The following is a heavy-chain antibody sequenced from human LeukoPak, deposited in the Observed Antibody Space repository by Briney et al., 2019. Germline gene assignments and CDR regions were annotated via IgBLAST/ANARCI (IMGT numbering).Heavy chain of an antibody. V-gene: IGHV3-23*01. D-gene: IGHD3-22*01. J-gene: IGHJ4*02. Sequence: PGGSLRLSCAASGFTFSSYAMSWVRQAPGKGLEWVSAISGSGGSTYYADSVKGRFTIPRDNSKNTLYLQMNSLRAEDTAVYYCAKVSDGYYYDSSGYKRGFDYWGQGTLVTVSS. CDR3: AKVSDGYYYDSSGYKRGFDY. CDR2: ISGSGGST. CDR1: GFTFSSYA.